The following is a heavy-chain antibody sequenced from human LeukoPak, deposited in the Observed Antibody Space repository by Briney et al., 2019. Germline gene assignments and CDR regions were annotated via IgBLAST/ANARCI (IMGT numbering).Heavy chain of an antibody. J-gene: IGHJ6*03. Sequence: GGSLRLSCAASGFTVSSNYMSWVRQAPGKGLEWVSVIYSGGSTYYADSVKGRFTISRDNSKNTLYLQMNSLRAEDTAVYYCARDQRWYYMDVWGKGTTVTISS. D-gene: IGHD4-23*01. CDR1: GFTVSSNY. CDR2: IYSGGST. CDR3: ARDQRWYYMDV. V-gene: IGHV3-53*01.